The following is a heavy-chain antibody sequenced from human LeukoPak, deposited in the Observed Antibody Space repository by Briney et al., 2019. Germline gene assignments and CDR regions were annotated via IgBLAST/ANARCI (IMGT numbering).Heavy chain of an antibody. J-gene: IGHJ4*02. CDR1: GVSMSSYF. Sequence: SETLSLTCTVSGVSMSSYFWSWIRQPPGKGLEWIGYIYYIGTANYNSSLKSRVTISVDTSKNQFSLKLRSVTAADTAVYYCARMPSLISFDYWGQGTLVTVSS. CDR3: ARMPSLISFDY. V-gene: IGHV4-59*01. CDR2: IYYIGTA. D-gene: IGHD2-2*01.